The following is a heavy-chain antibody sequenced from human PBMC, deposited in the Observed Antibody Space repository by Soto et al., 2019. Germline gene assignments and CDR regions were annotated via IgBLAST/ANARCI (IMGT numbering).Heavy chain of an antibody. CDR3: AKDLVGSNADYFDY. V-gene: IGHV3-23*01. CDR2: ISGSGGRT. J-gene: IGHJ4*02. Sequence: GSLRLSCAASGFTFSSHAMSWVRQAPGKVMEWVAAISGSGGRTYYADSVKGRFTISRDNSKNTLYLQMNSLRAEDAAVYYCAKDLVGSNADYFDYWGQGTLVTVSS. CDR1: GFTFSSHA. D-gene: IGHD2-15*01.